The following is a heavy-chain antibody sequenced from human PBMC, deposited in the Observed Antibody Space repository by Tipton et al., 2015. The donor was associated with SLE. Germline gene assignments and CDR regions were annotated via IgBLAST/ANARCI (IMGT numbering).Heavy chain of an antibody. CDR1: GGSISDNY. Sequence: TLSLTCTVSGGSISDNYWSWIRPPAGKGLGWIGRIYESGNTNYNPPLRSRVTMSLDTSKTHLSLKLTSVTAADTAVYYCARAHPSPYDPVAFDIWGRGTMVTVSS. CDR3: ARAHPSPYDPVAFDI. J-gene: IGHJ3*02. D-gene: IGHD5-12*01. CDR2: IYESGNT. V-gene: IGHV4-4*07.